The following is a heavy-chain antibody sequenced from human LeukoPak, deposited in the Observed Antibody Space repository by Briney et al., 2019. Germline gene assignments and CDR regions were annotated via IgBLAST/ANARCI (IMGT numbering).Heavy chain of an antibody. CDR1: GGSISSYY. CDR3: ARDGAGDSSSWYWGSLYNWFDP. J-gene: IGHJ5*02. CDR2: IYTSGST. V-gene: IGHV4-4*07. Sequence: SETLSLTCTVSGGSISSYYWSWIRQPAGKGLEWIGRIYTSGSTNYNPSLKSRVTMSVDTSKNQFSLKLSSVTAADTAVYYCARDGAGDSSSWYWGSLYNWFDPWGQGTLVTVSS. D-gene: IGHD6-13*01.